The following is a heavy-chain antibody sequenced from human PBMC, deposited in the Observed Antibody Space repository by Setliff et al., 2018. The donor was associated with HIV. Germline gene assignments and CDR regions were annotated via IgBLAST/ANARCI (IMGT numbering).Heavy chain of an antibody. CDR2: FDPEQSET. D-gene: IGHD3-9*01. V-gene: IGHV1-24*01. J-gene: IGHJ3*02. CDR3: AAPLTGPDGFDM. Sequence: ASVKVSCKVSGYTLTELSVHWVRRAPGNGLEWMGGFDPEQSETVYAQRFQGRVTFTEDTSTDTAYMDLISLTSDDTAVYFCAAPLTGPDGFDMWGQGTMVTVS. CDR1: GYTLTELS.